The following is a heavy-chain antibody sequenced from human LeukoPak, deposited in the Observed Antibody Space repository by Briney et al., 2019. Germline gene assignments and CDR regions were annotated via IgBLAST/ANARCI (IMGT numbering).Heavy chain of an antibody. CDR1: GFTFRSYN. CDR3: ARGASRADY. J-gene: IGHJ4*02. V-gene: IGHV3-21*01. CDR2: ISSSSRYI. Sequence: GGSLRLSCAASGFTFRSYNMNWVRQAPGKRPEWVSSISSSSRYIYYADSVKGRFTISRDNAKNSLYLKMNSLRAEDTALYYCARGASRADYWGQGTLVTVSS.